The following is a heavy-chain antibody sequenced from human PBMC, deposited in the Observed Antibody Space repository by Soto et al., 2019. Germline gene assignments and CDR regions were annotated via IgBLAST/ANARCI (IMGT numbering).Heavy chain of an antibody. D-gene: IGHD2-8*02. J-gene: IGHJ4*02. Sequence: GASVKVSCKASGYSFTGYYIHWVRQAPGQGLEWMGWINPDSGATNYAQNFQGRVTLTSDTSISTAYMDLTSLTSDDTAVYYCARGDYGTGGYPFPYFDYWGQGTLVTVSS. CDR2: INPDSGAT. CDR1: GYSFTGYY. V-gene: IGHV1-2*02. CDR3: ARGDYGTGGYPFPYFDY.